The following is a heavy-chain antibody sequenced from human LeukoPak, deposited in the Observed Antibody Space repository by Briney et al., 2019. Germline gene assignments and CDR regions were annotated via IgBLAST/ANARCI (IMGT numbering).Heavy chain of an antibody. Sequence: ASVKVSCKASGYTFTSYYMHWVRQAPGQGLEWMGIINPSGGSTSYAQKFQGRVTMTEDTSTDTAYMELSSLRSEDTAVYYCATAGVRPHYYGMDVWGQGTTVTVSS. CDR2: INPSGGST. J-gene: IGHJ6*02. CDR3: ATAGVRPHYYGMDV. CDR1: GYTFTSYY. D-gene: IGHD1-1*01. V-gene: IGHV1-46*01.